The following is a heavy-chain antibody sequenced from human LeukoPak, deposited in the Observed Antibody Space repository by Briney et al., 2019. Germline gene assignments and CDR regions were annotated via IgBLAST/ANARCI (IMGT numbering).Heavy chain of an antibody. J-gene: IGHJ4*02. CDR3: ASTFSGTSDY. D-gene: IGHD1-14*01. CDR2: INHSGST. CDR1: GGSFSDYY. Sequence: SETLSLTCAVYGGSFSDYYWSWIRQPPGKGLEWIGEINHSGSTNYNPSLKSRVTMSVDTSKNQFSLKLSSVTAADTAVYYCASTFSGTSDYWGQGTLVTVSS. V-gene: IGHV4-34*01.